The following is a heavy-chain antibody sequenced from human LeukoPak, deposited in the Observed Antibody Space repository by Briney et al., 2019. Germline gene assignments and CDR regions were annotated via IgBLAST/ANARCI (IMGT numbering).Heavy chain of an antibody. CDR1: GYTFTNYY. Sequence: GASVKVSCKASGYTFTNYYIHWVRQAPGQGLEWMGYMHPNSRDTAYAHKFQGRVTITTDPSTSTPYTQMSRLISSPTPLSYCSRGGLDYWGQGGLPTVS. CDR2: MHPNSRDT. V-gene: IGHV1-8*03. J-gene: IGHJ4*02. CDR3: SRGGLDY.